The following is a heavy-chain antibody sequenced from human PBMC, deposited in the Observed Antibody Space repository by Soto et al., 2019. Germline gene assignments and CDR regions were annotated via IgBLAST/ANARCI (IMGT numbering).Heavy chain of an antibody. CDR3: ARRGDNSGWNDMDV. V-gene: IGHV5-10-1*01. CDR2: IDPRDSYT. D-gene: IGHD6-19*01. Sequence: PGESLKISCKGSGYRFTSNWISWVRQLPGRGLEWMGRIDPRDSYTNYSPSFQGHVTISADKSISTAYLQWSSLKASDTAIYYCARRGDNSGWNDMDVWGQGTTVTVSS. CDR1: GYRFTSNW. J-gene: IGHJ6*02.